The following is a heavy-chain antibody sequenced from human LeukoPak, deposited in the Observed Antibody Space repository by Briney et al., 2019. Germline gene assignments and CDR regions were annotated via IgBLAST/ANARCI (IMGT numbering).Heavy chain of an antibody. CDR2: INPNSGGT. J-gene: IGHJ4*02. CDR1: GYTFTGYY. Sequence: ASVKVSCKASGYTFTGYYMHWVRQAPGQGLEWMGWINPNSGGTNYAQKFQGRVTMTRDTSISTAYMELSRLRSDDTAVYYCARDLAQDSSGWYSLDYWGQGTLVTVSS. D-gene: IGHD6-19*01. V-gene: IGHV1-2*02. CDR3: ARDLAQDSSGWYSLDY.